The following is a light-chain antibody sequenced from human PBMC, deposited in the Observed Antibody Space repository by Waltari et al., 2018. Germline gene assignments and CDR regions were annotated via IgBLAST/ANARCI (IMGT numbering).Light chain of an antibody. V-gene: IGKV1-5*01. Sequence: DIQMTQSPSTLSASVADRVIIPCRSSQSVNSWLAWFQQKPGKAPKLLIYDASNLESGVPSRFSGSGSGTEFTLTISSLQPDDFATYYCQQYNSYWTFGQGTKVEIK. CDR1: QSVNSW. CDR2: DAS. CDR3: QQYNSYWT. J-gene: IGKJ1*01.